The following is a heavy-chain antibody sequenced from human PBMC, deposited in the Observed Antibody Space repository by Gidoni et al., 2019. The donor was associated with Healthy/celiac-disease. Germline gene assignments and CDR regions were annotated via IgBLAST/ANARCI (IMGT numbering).Heavy chain of an antibody. J-gene: IGHJ3*02. CDR1: GFTFSSYD. D-gene: IGHD2-21*02. Sequence: EVQLVESGGGLVQPGGSLRLSCAASGFTFSSYDMHWVRQATGKGLEWVSAIGTAGDTYYPGSVKGRFTISRENAKNSLYLQMNSLRAGDTAVYYCARAGGDTDAFDIWGQGTMVTVSS. CDR2: IGTAGDT. CDR3: ARAGGDTDAFDI. V-gene: IGHV3-13*04.